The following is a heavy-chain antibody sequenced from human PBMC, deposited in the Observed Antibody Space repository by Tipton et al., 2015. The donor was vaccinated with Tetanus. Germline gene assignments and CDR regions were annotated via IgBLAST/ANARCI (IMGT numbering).Heavy chain of an antibody. Sequence: LRLSCAVYGGSFSGYYWSWIRQPPGKGLEWIGEINHSGSTNYNPSLKSRVTISVDTSKNQFSLKLSSVTAADTAVYYCARGYGDSDYWGQGTLVTVSS. J-gene: IGHJ4*02. CDR1: GGSFSGYY. CDR3: ARGYGDSDY. CDR2: INHSGST. D-gene: IGHD4-17*01. V-gene: IGHV4-34*01.